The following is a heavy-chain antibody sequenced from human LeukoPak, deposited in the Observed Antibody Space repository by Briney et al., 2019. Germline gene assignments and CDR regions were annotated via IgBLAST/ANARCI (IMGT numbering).Heavy chain of an antibody. J-gene: IGHJ4*02. CDR2: ISGSGGST. V-gene: IGHV3-23*01. Sequence: GGSLRLSCAASGFTFSSYGMSWVRQAPGKGLEWISAISGSGGSTYYADSVKGRFTISRDNAKNTLYLQMNSLRAEDTAVYYCARDRQLALYYFDYWGQGTLVTVSS. CDR1: GFTFSSYG. CDR3: ARDRQLALYYFDY. D-gene: IGHD6-6*01.